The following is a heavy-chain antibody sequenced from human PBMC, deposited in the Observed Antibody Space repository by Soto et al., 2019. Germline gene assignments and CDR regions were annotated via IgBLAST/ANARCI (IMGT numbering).Heavy chain of an antibody. V-gene: IGHV4-4*07. D-gene: IGHD3-22*01. CDR1: GGSISSYY. Sequence: QVQLQESGPGLVKPSETLSLTCTVSGGSISSYYWSWIRQPAGKGLEWIGRIYTSGSTNYNPSLKSRVTMSVDTSQNQFSLKLSSVTAADTAVYYCARCRGGYPNGYNWFDPWGQGTLVTVSS. CDR2: IYTSGST. CDR3: ARCRGGYPNGYNWFDP. J-gene: IGHJ5*02.